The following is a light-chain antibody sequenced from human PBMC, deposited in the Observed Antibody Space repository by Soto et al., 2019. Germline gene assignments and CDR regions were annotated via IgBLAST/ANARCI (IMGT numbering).Light chain of an antibody. J-gene: IGKJ2*01. V-gene: IGKV1-8*01. CDR3: QQYYSYPPYT. CDR2: AAS. CDR1: QGICRY. Sequence: AIRMTQSPFSLASSTGARGTITCRADQGICRYLAWYQQKPGKAPKLLIYAASPLQSGVPSRFSGIGSGTDFTLIIRCLQSEDFANDCCQQYYSYPPYTFGQGTKLEIK.